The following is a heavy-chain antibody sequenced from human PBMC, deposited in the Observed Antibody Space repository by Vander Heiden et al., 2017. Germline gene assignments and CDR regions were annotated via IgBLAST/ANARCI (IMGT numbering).Heavy chain of an antibody. CDR2: ISYDGSNK. CDR1: GFTFSSYA. D-gene: IGHD6-19*01. V-gene: IGHV3-30*04. J-gene: IGHJ4*02. Sequence: VQLVESGGGAVQPGRSLRLSCAASGFTFSSYAMHWVRQAPGKGLEWVAVISYDGSNKYYADSVKGRFTISRDNSKNTLYLQMNSLRAEDTAVYYCARSYSSGWKRVDHFDYWGQGTLVTVSS. CDR3: ARSYSSGWKRVDHFDY.